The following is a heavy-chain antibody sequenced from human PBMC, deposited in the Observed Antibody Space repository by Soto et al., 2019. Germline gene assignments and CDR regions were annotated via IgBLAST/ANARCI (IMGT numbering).Heavy chain of an antibody. Sequence: PGGSLRLSCAASGLTLSDSYIDWVLQAPGKGLEWVGRSKNKANGYTTEYAASVKGRFSISRDESANSLYLQMNNLKTEDTAVYYCVRETRATFDIWVQGTMVTVSS. V-gene: IGHV3-72*01. CDR2: SKNKANGYTT. CDR1: GLTLSDSY. J-gene: IGHJ3*02. CDR3: VRETRATFDI.